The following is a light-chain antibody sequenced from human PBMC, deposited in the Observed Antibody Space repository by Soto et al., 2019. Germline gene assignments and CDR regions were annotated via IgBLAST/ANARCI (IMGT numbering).Light chain of an antibody. CDR1: QSISSW. CDR3: QHYNTYSLCP. Sequence: DIQMTQSPTTLSAFVGDRVTITCRASQSISSWLAWYQQKPGKAPKLLIYDASSLESGVPSRFSGSGSGTEFTLTISSLQPDDFATYYCQHYNTYSLCPFGPGTKVDIK. CDR2: DAS. J-gene: IGKJ3*01. V-gene: IGKV1-5*01.